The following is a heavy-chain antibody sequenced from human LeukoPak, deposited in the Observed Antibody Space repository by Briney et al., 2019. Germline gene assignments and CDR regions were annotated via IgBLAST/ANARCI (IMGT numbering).Heavy chain of an antibody. V-gene: IGHV3-23*01. CDR2: ISGSGDNT. D-gene: IGHD2-2*01. CDR3: AKDRWGIVVVPAAIPSDY. Sequence: PGGSLRLPCAASGFTFSRYAMSWVRQAPGKGLEWASTISGSGDNTYYADSVKGRFNISRDNSKNTLYLQMNSLRAEDTAVYYCAKDRWGIVVVPAAIPSDYWGQGTLVTVSS. CDR1: GFTFSRYA. J-gene: IGHJ4*02.